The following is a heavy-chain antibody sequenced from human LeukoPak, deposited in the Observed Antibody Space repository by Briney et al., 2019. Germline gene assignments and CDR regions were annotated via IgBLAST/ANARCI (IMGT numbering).Heavy chain of an antibody. D-gene: IGHD2-15*01. CDR1: GFTFSSYA. Sequence: GGSLRLSCAASGFTFSSYAMSWVRQAPGKGLEWVSAISGSGGSTYYADSVKGRFTISRDNSKNTLYLQMNSLRAEDTAVYYRAKGGCSGGSCYRPNWFDPWGQGTLVTVSS. V-gene: IGHV3-23*01. CDR3: AKGGCSGGSCYRPNWFDP. J-gene: IGHJ5*02. CDR2: ISGSGGST.